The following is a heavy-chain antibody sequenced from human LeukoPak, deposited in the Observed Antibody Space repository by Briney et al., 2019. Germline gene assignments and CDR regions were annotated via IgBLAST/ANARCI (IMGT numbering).Heavy chain of an antibody. J-gene: IGHJ6*03. D-gene: IGHD1-26*01. CDR3: ARIRGSVGATTRSYYYYYMDV. CDR2: IYTSGST. Sequence: PSETLSLTCTVSGGSISSSSYYWSWIRQPAGKGLEWIGRIYTSGSTNYNPSLKSRVTMSVDTSKNQFSLKLSSVTAADTAVYYCARIRGSVGATTRSYYYYYMDVWGKGTTVTISS. V-gene: IGHV4-61*02. CDR1: GGSISSSSYY.